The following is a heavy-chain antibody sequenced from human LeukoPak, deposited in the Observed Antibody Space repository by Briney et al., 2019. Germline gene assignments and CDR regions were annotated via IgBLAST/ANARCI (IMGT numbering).Heavy chain of an antibody. D-gene: IGHD3-22*01. J-gene: IGHJ4*02. V-gene: IGHV4-4*02. CDR2: IYHSGST. Sequence: SGTLSLTCAVSGGSISSSNWWSWVRQPPGQGLEWIGEIYHSGSTNYNPSLKSRVTISVDKSKNQFSLKLSSVTAADTAVYYCARTGPYYYDSSGYYLFDYWGQGTLVTVSS. CDR1: GGSISSSNW. CDR3: ARTGPYYYDSSGYYLFDY.